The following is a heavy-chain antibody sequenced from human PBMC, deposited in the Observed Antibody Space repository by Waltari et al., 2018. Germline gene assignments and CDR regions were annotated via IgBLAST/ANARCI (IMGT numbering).Heavy chain of an antibody. D-gene: IGHD3-22*01. V-gene: IGHV3-30*18. CDR2: ISYDGSNK. CDR3: AKVHHYYDSSGYYYLGAFDI. J-gene: IGHJ3*02. Sequence: QVQLVESGGGVVQPGRSLRLSCAASGFTFSSYGMHWVRQAPGKGLEWVAVISYDGSNKYYADSVKGRFTISRDNSKNTLYLQMNSLRAEDTAVYYCAKVHHYYDSSGYYYLGAFDIWGQGTMVTVSS. CDR1: GFTFSSYG.